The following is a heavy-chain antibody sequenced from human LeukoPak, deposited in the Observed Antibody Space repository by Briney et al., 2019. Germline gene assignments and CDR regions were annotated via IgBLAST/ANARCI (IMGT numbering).Heavy chain of an antibody. CDR3: ARDGDSSDYPY. J-gene: IGHJ4*02. CDR2: INPHSGGT. V-gene: IGHV1-2*06. D-gene: IGHD3-22*01. Sequence: ASVKVSCKASGYTFSDYYLHWVRQAPGQGLEWMGRINPHSGGTNYAQKFQGRVSMTRDTSISTAYMELSSLRSDDTAVYYCARDGDSSDYPYWGQGNLVTVSS. CDR1: GYTFSDYY.